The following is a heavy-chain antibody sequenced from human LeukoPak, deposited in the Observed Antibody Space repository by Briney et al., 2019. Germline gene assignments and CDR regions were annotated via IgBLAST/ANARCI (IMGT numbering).Heavy chain of an antibody. CDR2: MWTRGST. CDR3: ARDQSNALGRNSYDY. CDR1: GGSISSDY. Sequence: SETLSLTCTVSGGSISSDYWSWIRQPAGKGLEWIGRMWTRGSTNYNPSLKSRVSMSIDTTKKQFSLRLSSVTAADTAVYYCARDQSNALGRNSYDYWGQGTLVTVSS. D-gene: IGHD2-8*01. V-gene: IGHV4-4*07. J-gene: IGHJ4*02.